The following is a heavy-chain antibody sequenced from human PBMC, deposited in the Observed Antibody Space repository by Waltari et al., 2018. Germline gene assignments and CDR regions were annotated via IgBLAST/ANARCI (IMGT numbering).Heavy chain of an antibody. V-gene: IGHV3-33*01. Sequence: QVQLVESGGGVVQPGRSLRLSCAASGFTFSSYGMHWVRQAPGKGLEWVAVIWYDGSNKYYADSVKGRFTISRDNSKNTLYLQMNSLRAEDTAVYYCATCSGYFDGDAFDIWGQGTMVTVSS. J-gene: IGHJ3*02. D-gene: IGHD3-22*01. CDR1: GFTFSSYG. CDR3: ATCSGYFDGDAFDI. CDR2: IWYDGSNK.